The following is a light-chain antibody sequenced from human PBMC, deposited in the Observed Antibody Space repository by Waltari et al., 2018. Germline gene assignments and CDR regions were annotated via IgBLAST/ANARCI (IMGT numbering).Light chain of an antibody. V-gene: IGKV1-39*01. Sequence: IQLTQSPSSLSASVGDSHTITCRASQSISSSLNWYQQISGKAPKLLIYVASTLRSGVPSRFSGSGSGTDFSLTISSLQPEDFATYYCQQSYTTAFTFGQGTKLEIK. CDR2: VAS. CDR1: QSISSS. J-gene: IGKJ2*01. CDR3: QQSYTTAFT.